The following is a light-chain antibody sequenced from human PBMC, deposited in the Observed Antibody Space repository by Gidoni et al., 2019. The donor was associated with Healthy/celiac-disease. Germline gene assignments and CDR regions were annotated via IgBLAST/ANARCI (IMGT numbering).Light chain of an antibody. CDR1: QSVSSY. CDR3: QQRSNWPPL. CDR2: DAS. Sequence: EIVLTQSPATLSLSPGESATLSCRASQSVSSYLAWYQQKPHQAPRLLINDASNRATGIPARFSGSGAGTDFTLTISSLEPEDVAVYYCQQRSNWPPLFGQGTKLEIK. J-gene: IGKJ2*01. V-gene: IGKV3-11*01.